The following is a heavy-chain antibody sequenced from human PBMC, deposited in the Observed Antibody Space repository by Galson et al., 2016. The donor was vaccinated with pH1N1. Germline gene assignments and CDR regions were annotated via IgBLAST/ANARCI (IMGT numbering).Heavy chain of an antibody. CDR2: VSTSNGNT. CDR3: ARLGASVGGTTY. J-gene: IGHJ4*02. V-gene: IGHV1-18*01. D-gene: IGHD6-19*01. Sequence: SVKVSCKASGYTFTSYGISWVRQAPGQGRQFMGWVSTSNGNTHFAQKFQGRVTLTTDTSTSTAYMELRSLRSDDTAVYYCARLGASVGGTTYWGQGTLVTVSS. CDR1: GYTFTSYG.